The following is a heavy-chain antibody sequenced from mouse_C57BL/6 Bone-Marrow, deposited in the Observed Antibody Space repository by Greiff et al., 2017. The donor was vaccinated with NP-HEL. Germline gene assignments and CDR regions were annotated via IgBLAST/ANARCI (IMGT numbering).Heavy chain of an antibody. V-gene: IGHV1-81*01. Sequence: VQLQQSGAELARPGASVKLSCKASGYTFTSYGISWVKQRTGQGLEWIGEIYPRSGNTYYNEKFKGKATLTADKSSSTAYMELRSLTSEDSAVYVCARSGDYYGSSYVWYFDVGGRGTTVTVTA. CDR1: GYTFTSYG. CDR3: ARSGDYYGSSYVWYFDV. CDR2: IYPRSGNT. D-gene: IGHD1-1*01. J-gene: IGHJ1*03.